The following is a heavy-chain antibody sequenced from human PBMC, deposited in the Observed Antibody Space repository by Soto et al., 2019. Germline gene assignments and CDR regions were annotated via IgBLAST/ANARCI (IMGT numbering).Heavy chain of an antibody. CDR1: GFTFSSYS. Sequence: EVQLVESGGGLVKPGGSLRLSCAASGFTFSSYSMNWVRQAPGKGLEWVSSISSSSSYIYYADSVKGRFTISRDNAKNSLYLQMNSLRAEDTAVYYCASRPYYDYIWGSFPGQYLNYWGQGTLVTVSS. CDR3: ASRPYYDYIWGSFPGQYLNY. V-gene: IGHV3-21*01. CDR2: ISSSSSYI. J-gene: IGHJ4*02. D-gene: IGHD3-16*01.